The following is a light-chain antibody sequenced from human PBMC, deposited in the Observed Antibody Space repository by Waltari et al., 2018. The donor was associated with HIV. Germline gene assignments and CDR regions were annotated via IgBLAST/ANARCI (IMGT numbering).Light chain of an antibody. V-gene: IGLV1-47*01. CDR1: SSNVGRDK. Sequence: QSALTQPPSTSGTPGQRVTMSCSGSSSNVGRDKVYGYQQNPGPAPKLLSYNDYQRPSGVPDRFSGSKSGTSASLAISGLRSEDEADYYCAAWDNILSGYVFGTGTKVTVL. CDR2: NDY. J-gene: IGLJ1*01. CDR3: AAWDNILSGYV.